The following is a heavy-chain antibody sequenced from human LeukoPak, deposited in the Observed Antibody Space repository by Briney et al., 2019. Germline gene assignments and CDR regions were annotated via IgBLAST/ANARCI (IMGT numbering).Heavy chain of an antibody. CDR3: ARGARTGYAISSGRYDY. CDR1: RNTFTKYY. J-gene: IGHJ4*02. CDR2: INASTGTT. V-gene: IGHV1-46*01. D-gene: IGHD6-6*01. Sequence: ASVKVSCKASRNTFTKYYIHWVRQAPGQGLQWMGDINASTGTTTYAQKFQGRVTMTRDTSTSTVYMELRSLRSDDSAVYYCARGARTGYAISSGRYDYWGQGTLVTVSS.